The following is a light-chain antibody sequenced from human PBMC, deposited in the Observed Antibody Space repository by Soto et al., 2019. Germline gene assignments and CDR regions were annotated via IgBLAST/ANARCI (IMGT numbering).Light chain of an antibody. V-gene: IGLV2-14*01. CDR3: ASYTRTTTLV. CDR1: ISDIGGYNF. J-gene: IGLJ2*01. CDR2: DVN. Sequence: QSVLTQPASVSGSPGQSITISCTGTISDIGGYNFISWYQHHPGKAPKLVIYDVNNRPSGISYRFSGAKSGNTASLTISGRQAEDGADYYCASYTRTTTLVFGGGTQLTVL.